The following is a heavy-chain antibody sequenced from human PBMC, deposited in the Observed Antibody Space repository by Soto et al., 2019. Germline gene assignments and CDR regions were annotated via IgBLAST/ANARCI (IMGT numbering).Heavy chain of an antibody. CDR3: AKNDCSVFPLGGF. CDR2: SSGGGGPT. Sequence: EVQLLESGGGLVQPGGSLRLSCTVSGFSISSSAFSWVRQTPGKGLEWVSASSGGGGPTHYADSVKGRFTISRDNSKNKLYLQINSLRAEDTAVYYCAKNDCSVFPLGGFWGRGTLVSVSS. V-gene: IGHV3-23*01. D-gene: IGHD2-15*01. CDR1: GFSISSSA. J-gene: IGHJ1*01.